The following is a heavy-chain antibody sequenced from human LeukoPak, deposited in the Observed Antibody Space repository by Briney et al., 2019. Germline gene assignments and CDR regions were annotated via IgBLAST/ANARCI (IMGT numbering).Heavy chain of an antibody. J-gene: IGHJ4*02. V-gene: IGHV4-59*12. Sequence: SETLSLTCTVSGGSISSYYWSWIRQPPGKGLEWIGYIYYSGSTNYNPSLKSRVTISVDTSKNQFSLKLSSVTAADTAVYFCARLIRRWEPTIWGQGTLVTVSS. CDR3: ARLIRRWEPTI. CDR2: IYYSGST. CDR1: GGSISSYY. D-gene: IGHD1-26*01.